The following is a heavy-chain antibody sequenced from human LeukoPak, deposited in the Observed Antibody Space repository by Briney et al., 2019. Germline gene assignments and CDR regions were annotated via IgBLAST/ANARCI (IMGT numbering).Heavy chain of an antibody. CDR3: GKGSLAVPATPLDF. CDR2: ISSRSTTI. V-gene: IGHV3-11*01. Sequence: GGSLRLSCTASGFNFSNSFMTWVRQAPGKGLEWLSYISSRSTTIYYADSVKGRFTISRDNGKNTVYLQMNNLRVDDTAVFYCGKGSLAVPATPLDFWGQGTLVTVSS. D-gene: IGHD2-15*01. J-gene: IGHJ4*02. CDR1: GFNFSNSF.